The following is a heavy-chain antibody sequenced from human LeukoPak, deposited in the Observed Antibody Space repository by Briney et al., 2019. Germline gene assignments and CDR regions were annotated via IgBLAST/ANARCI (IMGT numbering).Heavy chain of an antibody. J-gene: IGHJ4*02. CDR3: ARRHNSGWYSDY. V-gene: IGHV5-51*01. CDR2: IYPGDSDT. D-gene: IGHD6-19*01. CDR1: GYSFSTSW. Sequence: GESLKISCQGSGYSFSTSWIAWVRQMPGKGLEWMGIIYPGDSDTRYSPSLQGQVTISADKSISTPYLQWSSLQASDTAMYYCARRHNSGWYSDYWGQGTLVTVSS.